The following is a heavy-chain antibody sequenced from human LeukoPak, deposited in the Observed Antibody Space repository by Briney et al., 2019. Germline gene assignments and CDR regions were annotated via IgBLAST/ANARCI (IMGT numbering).Heavy chain of an antibody. CDR3: AKGGEVTGRAYFDY. CDR2: ILYDGSKK. CDR1: GFTFSRHG. Sequence: GGSLRLSCAASGFTFSRHGVHWVRQAPGKGLEWVAFILYDGSKKYYADSVKGRFAISRDNSKNTLYLQMNSLRAEDTAVYYCAKGGEVTGRAYFDYWGQGTLATVSS. D-gene: IGHD1-1*01. V-gene: IGHV3-30*02. J-gene: IGHJ4*02.